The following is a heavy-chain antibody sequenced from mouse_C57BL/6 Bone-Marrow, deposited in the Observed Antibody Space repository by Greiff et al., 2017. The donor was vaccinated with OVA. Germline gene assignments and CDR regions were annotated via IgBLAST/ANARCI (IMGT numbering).Heavy chain of an antibody. V-gene: IGHV5-9-1*02. J-gene: IGHJ4*01. Sequence: EVNLVESGEGLVKPGGSLKLSCAASGFTFSSYAMSWVRQTPEKRLEWVAYISSGGDYIYYADTVKGRFTISRDNARNTLYLQMSSLKSEDTAMYYCTRMAGSDYYAMDYWGQGTSVTVSS. D-gene: IGHD1-1*01. CDR2: ISSGGDYI. CDR3: TRMAGSDYYAMDY. CDR1: GFTFSSYA.